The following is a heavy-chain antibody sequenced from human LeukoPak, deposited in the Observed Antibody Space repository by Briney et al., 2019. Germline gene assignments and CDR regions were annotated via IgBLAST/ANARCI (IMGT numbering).Heavy chain of an antibody. CDR2: ISGSGGST. Sequence: GGSLRLSCAASGFTFSSYAMSWVRQAPGKGLEWVSAISGSGGSTYYADSVKGRFTISRDNSKNSLYLQMNSLRTEDTALYYCAKDKGGSYLEYYFDYWGQGTLVTVSS. J-gene: IGHJ4*02. V-gene: IGHV3-23*01. CDR3: AKDKGGSYLEYYFDY. D-gene: IGHD1-26*01. CDR1: GFTFSSYA.